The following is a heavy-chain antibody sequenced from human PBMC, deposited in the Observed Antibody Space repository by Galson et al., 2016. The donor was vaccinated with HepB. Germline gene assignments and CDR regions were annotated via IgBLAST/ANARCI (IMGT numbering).Heavy chain of an antibody. J-gene: IGHJ6*02. V-gene: IGHV3-7*03. CDR3: ARDPGFRNGMDV. CDR2: IKEDGSEK. Sequence: SLRLSCAASGFTFSRYWMSWVRQAPGKGLEWVANIKEDGSEKYYVDSVKGRFTISRDDGKNSLSLQMNSLRGEDTAVYYCARDPGFRNGMDVWGQGTTVTVS. CDR1: GFTFSRYW.